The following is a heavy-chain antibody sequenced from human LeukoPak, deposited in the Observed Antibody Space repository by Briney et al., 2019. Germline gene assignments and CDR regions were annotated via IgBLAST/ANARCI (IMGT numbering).Heavy chain of an antibody. CDR3: ASSVAMVTGFGY. Sequence: GGSLRLSCAASGFTVSSNYMSWVRQAPGKVLEWVSVIYSGGSTYYADYMKGRFTISRDNSKNTLCLQMNSLRAEDTAVYYCASSVAMVTGFGYWGQGTLVTVSS. J-gene: IGHJ4*02. D-gene: IGHD5-18*01. CDR2: IYSGGST. CDR1: GFTVSSNY. V-gene: IGHV3-53*01.